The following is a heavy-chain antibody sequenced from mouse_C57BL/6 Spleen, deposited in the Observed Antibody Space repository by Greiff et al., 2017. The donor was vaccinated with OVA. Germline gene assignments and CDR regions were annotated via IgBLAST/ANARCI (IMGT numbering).Heavy chain of an antibody. V-gene: IGHV14-4*01. D-gene: IGHD1-1*01. CDR1: GFNIKDDY. Sequence: EVQLKQSGAELVRPGASVKLSCTASGFNIKDDYMHWVQQRPEQGLEWIGWIDPENGDTEYASKFQGQATITADTSSNTAYLQLSSLTSEDTAVYYCTRSSYFDYWGQGTTLTVSS. J-gene: IGHJ2*01. CDR3: TRSSYFDY. CDR2: IDPENGDT.